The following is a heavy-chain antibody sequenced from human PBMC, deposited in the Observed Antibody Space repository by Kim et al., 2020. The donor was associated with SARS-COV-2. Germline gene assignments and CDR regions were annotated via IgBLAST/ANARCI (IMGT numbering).Heavy chain of an antibody. Sequence: PSLKSRVTISVDTSKNQFSLKLSSVTAADTAVYYCARPVPAANAWGAFDIWGQGTMVTVSS. V-gene: IGHV4-39*01. CDR3: ARPVPAANAWGAFDI. D-gene: IGHD2-2*01. J-gene: IGHJ3*02.